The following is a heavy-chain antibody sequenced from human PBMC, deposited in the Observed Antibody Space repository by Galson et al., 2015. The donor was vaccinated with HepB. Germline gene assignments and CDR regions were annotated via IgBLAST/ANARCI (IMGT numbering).Heavy chain of an antibody. CDR2: ISGSGGST. J-gene: IGHJ4*02. V-gene: IGHV3-23*01. CDR1: GFTFSSYA. Sequence: LRLSCAASGFTFSSYAMSWVRQAPGKGLEWVSAISGSGGSTYYADSVKGRFTISRDNSKNTLYLRMNSLRAEDTAVYYCAKVRKTYYYDSSGYSYYFDYWGQGTLVTVSS. D-gene: IGHD3-22*01. CDR3: AKVRKTYYYDSSGYSYYFDY.